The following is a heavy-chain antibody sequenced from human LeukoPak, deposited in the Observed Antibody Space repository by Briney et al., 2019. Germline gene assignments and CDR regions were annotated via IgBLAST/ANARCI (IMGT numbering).Heavy chain of an antibody. D-gene: IGHD2-2*01. CDR2: SNAGNGNT. CDR1: GYTFTSYA. CDR3: ARTSAVVVVPAASWFDP. V-gene: IGHV1-3*01. Sequence: ASVKVSCKASGYTFTSYAMHWVRQAPGQRLEWMGWSNAGNGNTNYAQKLQGRVTMTTDTSTSTAYMELRSLRSDDTAVYYCARTSAVVVVPAASWFDPWGQGTLVTVSS. J-gene: IGHJ5*02.